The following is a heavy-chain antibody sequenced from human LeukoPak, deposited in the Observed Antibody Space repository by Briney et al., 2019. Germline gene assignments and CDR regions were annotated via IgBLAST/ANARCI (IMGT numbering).Heavy chain of an antibody. V-gene: IGHV1-8*01. Sequence: GASVKVSCKASGYSFSSYDVNWVRQATGQGLKWMGWMNPNSGNTGYAQKFQGRVTMTRSTSLNTAYMELSSLRSEDTAVYYCARRADYFDSSSYYYWGQGSLVTVSS. D-gene: IGHD3-22*01. CDR2: MNPNSGNT. J-gene: IGHJ4*02. CDR3: ARRADYFDSSSYYY. CDR1: GYSFSSYD.